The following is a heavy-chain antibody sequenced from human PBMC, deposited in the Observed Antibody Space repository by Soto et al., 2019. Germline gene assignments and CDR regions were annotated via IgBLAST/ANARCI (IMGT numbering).Heavy chain of an antibody. CDR3: ALNGNYEETNLFAP. CDR1: CASISNNNW. CDR2: IYYSGST. J-gene: IGHJ5*02. V-gene: IGHV4-39*01. Sequence: SQPLSLTCTVFCASISNNNWWRWIRQPPGKGLEWIGSIYYSGSTYYNPSLKSRVTISVDTPKNQFSLKLSPVTAPDTAVYYRALNGNYEETNLFAPLRQGTLVTVSS. D-gene: IGHD3-16*01.